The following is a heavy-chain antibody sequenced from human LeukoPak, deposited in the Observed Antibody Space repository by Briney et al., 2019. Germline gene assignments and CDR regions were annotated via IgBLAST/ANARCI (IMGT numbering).Heavy chain of an antibody. CDR1: GGSLSSSSYY. CDR3: AGGPWELSNFDY. CDR2: IYYSGST. V-gene: IGHV4-39*01. D-gene: IGHD1-26*01. J-gene: IGHJ4*02. Sequence: SETLSLTCTVSGGSLSSSSYYWGWIRQPPGKGLEWLGSIYYSGSTYYNPSLKSRVTISVDTSKNQFSLKLSSVTAADTAVYYCAGGPWELSNFDYWGQGTLVTVSS.